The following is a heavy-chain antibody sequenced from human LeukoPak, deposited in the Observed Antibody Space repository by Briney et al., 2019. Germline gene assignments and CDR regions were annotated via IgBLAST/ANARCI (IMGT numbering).Heavy chain of an antibody. Sequence: SETLSLTCAVYGGSFSGYYWSWIRQPPGKGLEWIGEINHSGSTNYNPSLKCRVTISVDTSKNQFSLKLSSVTAADTAVYYCARSYDYVWGSYRPGAFDIWGQGTMVTVSS. J-gene: IGHJ3*02. V-gene: IGHV4-34*01. D-gene: IGHD3-16*02. CDR3: ARSYDYVWGSYRPGAFDI. CDR2: INHSGST. CDR1: GGSFSGYY.